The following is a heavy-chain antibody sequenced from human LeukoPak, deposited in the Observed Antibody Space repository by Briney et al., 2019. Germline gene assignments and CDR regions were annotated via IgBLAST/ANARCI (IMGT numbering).Heavy chain of an antibody. D-gene: IGHD1-26*01. CDR1: GGSISSYY. V-gene: IGHV4-4*07. J-gene: IGHJ4*02. CDR2: IYTSGST. Sequence: SETLSLTCTVSGGSISSYYWSWIRQPAGKGLEWIGRIYTSGSTNYNPSLKSRVTMSVDTSKNQFSLKLSSVTAADTAVYYCARTIVGATTEALDYWGQGTLVTVSS. CDR3: ARTIVGATTEALDY.